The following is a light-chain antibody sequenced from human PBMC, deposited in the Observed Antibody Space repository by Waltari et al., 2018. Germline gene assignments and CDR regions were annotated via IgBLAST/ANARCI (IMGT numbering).Light chain of an antibody. CDR1: QGISSY. CDR3: QQYYSYPPLT. J-gene: IGKJ4*01. Sequence: AIRMTQSPSSLSASTGARVTITCRASQGISSYLAWYQQKPGKPPKLLIYAASTLQSGVPSRFSGSGSGTDFTLTISCLQSEDFATYYCQQYYSYPPLTFGGGTKVEIK. CDR2: AAS. V-gene: IGKV1-8*01.